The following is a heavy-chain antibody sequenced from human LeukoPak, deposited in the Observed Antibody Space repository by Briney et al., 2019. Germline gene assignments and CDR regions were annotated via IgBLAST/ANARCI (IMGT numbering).Heavy chain of an antibody. CDR2: IYYGGNT. CDR1: GGSIRTYY. Sequence: SETLSLTCIVSGGSIRTYYWSWVRQPPGKGLEWIGYIYYGGNTNYNPSLQSRVTISVDTSKNQFSLKLSSVNAADTAVYYCARSLGYCSSGRCYSGNYPGYWFDPWGQGTLVTVSS. D-gene: IGHD2-15*01. V-gene: IGHV4-59*01. J-gene: IGHJ5*02. CDR3: ARSLGYCSSGRCYSGNYPGYWFDP.